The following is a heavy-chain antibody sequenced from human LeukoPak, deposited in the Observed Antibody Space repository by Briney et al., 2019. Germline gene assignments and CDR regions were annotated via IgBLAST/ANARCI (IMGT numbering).Heavy chain of an antibody. V-gene: IGHV7-4-1*02. D-gene: IGHD5-12*01. CDR2: IHTYTGNP. CDR1: GYAFTEYA. Sequence: ASVKVSCKASGYAFTEYAMNWVRQAPGQGLEWMGWIHTYTGNPTYGQGFTGRFVFSLDTSVSTAYLQIISLKAEDTAVYYCARDPIRKSGSVALDPWGQGTLVIASS. CDR3: ARDPIRKSGSVALDP. J-gene: IGHJ5*02.